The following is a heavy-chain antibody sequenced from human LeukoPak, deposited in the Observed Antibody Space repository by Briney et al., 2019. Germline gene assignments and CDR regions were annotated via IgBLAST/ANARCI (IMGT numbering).Heavy chain of an antibody. CDR3: ARGGYGGNVIRDYMDV. D-gene: IGHD4-23*01. CDR2: INPNSGGT. J-gene: IGHJ6*03. CDR1: GYTFTGYY. Sequence: ASVKVSCKASGYTFTGYYIHWVRQAPGQGLEWMGRINPNSGGTNYAQKFQGRVTMTRDTSISTVYMELSRLRSDDTAVYYCARGGYGGNVIRDYMDVWGKGTTVTISS. V-gene: IGHV1-2*06.